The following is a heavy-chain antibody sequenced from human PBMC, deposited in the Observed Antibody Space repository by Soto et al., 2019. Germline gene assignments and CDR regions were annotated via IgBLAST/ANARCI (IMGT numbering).Heavy chain of an antibody. CDR3: ARRRVLRYFDWHTFDY. CDR1: GGSFSGYY. Sequence: SETLSLTCAVYGGSFSGYYWSWIRQPPGKGLEWIGEINHSGSTNYNPSLKSRVTISVDTSKNQFSLKLSSVTAADTAVYYCARRRVLRYFDWHTFDYWGQGTLVTVSS. D-gene: IGHD3-9*01. V-gene: IGHV4-34*01. J-gene: IGHJ4*02. CDR2: INHSGST.